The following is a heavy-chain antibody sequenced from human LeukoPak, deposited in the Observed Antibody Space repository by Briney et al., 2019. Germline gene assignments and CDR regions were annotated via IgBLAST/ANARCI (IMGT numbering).Heavy chain of an antibody. CDR1: GFTFSSYA. D-gene: IGHD1/OR15-1a*01. CDR2: ISGGGGST. Sequence: GGSLRLSCAASGFTFSSYAMSWVRQAPGKGLEWVSAISGGGGSTNYADSVKGRFTVSTDNSKNTLYLLLNSLRAEETAVYYCAKASRIIGTIDYWGQGTLVTVSS. V-gene: IGHV3-23*01. CDR3: AKASRIIGTIDY. J-gene: IGHJ4*02.